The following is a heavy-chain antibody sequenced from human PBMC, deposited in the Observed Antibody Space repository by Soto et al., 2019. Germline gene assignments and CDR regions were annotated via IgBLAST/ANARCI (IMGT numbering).Heavy chain of an antibody. V-gene: IGHV3-23*01. CDR1: GFTFSAYA. Sequence: RRLSCAVSGFTFSAYAMSWVRQAPGKGLEWVSTLSGNGARTFYADSVKGRFTISRDNSKDRLYLQMNSLRTDDTALYYCAKDHDRGGFMDVWGQGTTVTVSS. CDR3: AKDHDRGGFMDV. J-gene: IGHJ6*02. CDR2: LSGNGART.